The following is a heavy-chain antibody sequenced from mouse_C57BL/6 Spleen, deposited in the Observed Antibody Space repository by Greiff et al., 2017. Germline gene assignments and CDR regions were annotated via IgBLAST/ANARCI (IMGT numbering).Heavy chain of an antibody. CDR3: ARGWGRDWYFDV. D-gene: IGHD2-3*01. CDR2: IYPGSGST. Sequence: VQLQQSGAELVKPGASVKMSCKASGYTFTSYWITWVKQRPGQGLEWIGDIYPGSGSTNYNEKFKSKATLTVDTSSSTAYMQLSSLTSEDSAVYYCARGWGRDWYFDVWGTGTTVTVSS. J-gene: IGHJ1*03. V-gene: IGHV1-55*01. CDR1: GYTFTSYW.